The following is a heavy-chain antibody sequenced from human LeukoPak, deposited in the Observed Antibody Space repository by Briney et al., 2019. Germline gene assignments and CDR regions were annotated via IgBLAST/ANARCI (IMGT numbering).Heavy chain of an antibody. CDR1: GYSISLGYY. CDR2: FYHTGST. CDR3: ARDMGWNGLVDS. V-gene: IGHV4-38-2*02. Sequence: SETLSLTCTVSGYSISLGYYWGWIRQPPGKGLEWVGSFYHTGSTYYNPSLKSRVTVSGDTSKNQFSLKLSSVTAADTAVYYCARDMGWNGLVDSWGQGTLVTVSS. J-gene: IGHJ4*02. D-gene: IGHD1-1*01.